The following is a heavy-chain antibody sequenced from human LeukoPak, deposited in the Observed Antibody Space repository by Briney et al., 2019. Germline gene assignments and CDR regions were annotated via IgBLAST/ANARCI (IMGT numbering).Heavy chain of an antibody. CDR1: GFTFSSYA. CDR3: AKDTFIMITFGGVIVEPRDDY. CDR2: ISGSGGST. Sequence: GGSLRLSCAASGFTFSSYAMSWVRQAPGKGLEWVSAISGSGGSTYYAGSVKGRFTISRDNSKNTLYLQMNSLRAEDTAVYYCAKDTFIMITFGGVIVEPRDDYWGQGTLVTVSS. V-gene: IGHV3-23*01. J-gene: IGHJ4*02. D-gene: IGHD3-16*02.